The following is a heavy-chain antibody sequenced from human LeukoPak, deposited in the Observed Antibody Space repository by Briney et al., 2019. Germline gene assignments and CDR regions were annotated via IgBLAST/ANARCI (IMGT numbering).Heavy chain of an antibody. V-gene: IGHV3-23*01. J-gene: IGHJ4*02. D-gene: IGHD3-3*01. CDR3: AKDLFKRGFDY. CDR1: GCTFSSYA. Sequence: GGSLRLSCAASGCTFSSYAMSWVRQAPGKGLEWVSAISGSGGTTYYAASVKGRSTISRDNSKHTLYLQMHSLRAEDTAVYYCAKDLFKRGFDYWGEGTLVTVSS. CDR2: ISGSGGTT.